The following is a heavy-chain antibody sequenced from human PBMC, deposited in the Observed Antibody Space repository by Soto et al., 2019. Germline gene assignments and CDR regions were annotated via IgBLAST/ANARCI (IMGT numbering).Heavy chain of an antibody. CDR3: ARHGGITGTTNYYYYGMDV. J-gene: IGHJ6*02. CDR2: ISAYNGNT. D-gene: IGHD1-7*01. V-gene: IGHV1-18*01. CDR1: GYTFTSYG. Sequence: ASVKVSCKASGYTFTSYGINWVRQAPGQGLEWMGWISAYNGNTNYAQKLQGRVTMTTDTSTSTAYMELRSLRSEDTAVYYCARHGGITGTTNYYYYGMDVWGQGTPVT.